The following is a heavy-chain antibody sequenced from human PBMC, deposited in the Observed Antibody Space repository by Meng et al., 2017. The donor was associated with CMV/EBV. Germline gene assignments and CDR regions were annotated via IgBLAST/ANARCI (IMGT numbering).Heavy chain of an antibody. CDR3: TTVSIVVVPAAIGAEYFRH. J-gene: IGHJ1*01. D-gene: IGHD2-2*01. V-gene: IGHV3-15*01. CDR1: GFTFSNAW. Sequence: GESLKISCAASGFTFSNAWMSWVRQAPGKGLEWVGRIKSKTDGGTTDYAAPVKGRFTISRDDSKNTLYLQMNSLKTEDTAVYYCTTVSIVVVPAAIGAEYFRHWGQGTLVTVSS. CDR2: IKSKTDGGTT.